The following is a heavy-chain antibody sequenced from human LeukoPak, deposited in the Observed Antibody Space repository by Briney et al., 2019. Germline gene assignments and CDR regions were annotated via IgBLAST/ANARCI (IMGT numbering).Heavy chain of an antibody. D-gene: IGHD3-16*01. CDR2: INHNGNVN. CDR1: GFTFSSYW. V-gene: IGHV3-7*03. Sequence: PGGSLRLSGAASGFTFSSYWMNWARQAPGKGLEWVASINHNGNVNYYVDSVKGRFTISRDNAKNSLYLQMSNWRAEDTAVYFCARGGGLDVWGQGATVTVSS. J-gene: IGHJ6*02. CDR3: ARGGGLDV.